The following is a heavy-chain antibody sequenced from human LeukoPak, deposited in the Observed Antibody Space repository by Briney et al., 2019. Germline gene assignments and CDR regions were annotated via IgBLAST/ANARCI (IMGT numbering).Heavy chain of an antibody. CDR1: GGTFSSYA. Sequence: VASVKVSCKASGGTFSSYAISWVRQAPGQGLEWMGGIIPIFGTANYAQKFQGGVTITADESTSTAYMELSSLRSEDTAVYYCARAVDRDGYNFPYFDYWGQGTLVTVSS. J-gene: IGHJ4*02. D-gene: IGHD5-24*01. CDR3: ARAVDRDGYNFPYFDY. CDR2: IIPIFGTA. V-gene: IGHV1-69*13.